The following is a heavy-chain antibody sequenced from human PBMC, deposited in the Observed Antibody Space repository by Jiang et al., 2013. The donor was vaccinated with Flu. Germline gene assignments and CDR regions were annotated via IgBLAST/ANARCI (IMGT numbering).Heavy chain of an antibody. CDR3: ARGLGYCSGGSCFAEYFQH. Sequence: TCAVYGGSFSGYYWSWIRQPPGKGLEWIGEINHSGSTNYNPSLKSRVTISVDTSKNQFSLKLSSVTAADTAVYYCARGLGYCSGGSCFAEYFQHWGQGTLVTVSS. D-gene: IGHD2-15*01. CDR2: INHSGST. V-gene: IGHV4-34*01. CDR1: GGSFSGYY. J-gene: IGHJ1*01.